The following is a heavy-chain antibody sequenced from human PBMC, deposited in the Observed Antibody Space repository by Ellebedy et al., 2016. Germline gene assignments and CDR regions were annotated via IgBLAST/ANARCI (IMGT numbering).Heavy chain of an antibody. V-gene: IGHV3-30-3*01. CDR1: GFTFSSYA. CDR2: ISYDGSNK. CDR3: ANVGDGYSYGFFAY. J-gene: IGHJ4*02. D-gene: IGHD5-18*01. Sequence: GGSLRLXCAASGFTFSSYAMHWVRQAPGKGLEWVAVISYDGSNKYYADSVKGRFTISRDNSKNTLYLQMNSLRAEDTAVYYCANVGDGYSYGFFAYWGQGTLVTVSS.